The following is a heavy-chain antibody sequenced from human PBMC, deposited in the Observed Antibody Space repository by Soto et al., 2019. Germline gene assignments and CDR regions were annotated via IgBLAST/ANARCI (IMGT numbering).Heavy chain of an antibody. Sequence: SETLSLTCTVSGGSISPNYWSWIRQPPGKGLEWIGYIHYRGRTNYNPSLKSRLTISVDTSKNQFSLKLISVTAADTAVYYCARVLDPDHSDSWGQGTLVTVSS. CDR3: ARVLDPDHSDS. J-gene: IGHJ4*02. V-gene: IGHV4-59*01. CDR1: GGSISPNY. CDR2: IHYRGRT.